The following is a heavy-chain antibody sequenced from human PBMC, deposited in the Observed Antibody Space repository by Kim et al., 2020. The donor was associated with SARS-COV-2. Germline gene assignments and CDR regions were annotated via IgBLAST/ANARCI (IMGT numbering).Heavy chain of an antibody. V-gene: IGHV3-33*01. Sequence: GGSLRLSCAASGFTFSSYGMHWVRQAPGKGLEWVAVIWYDGSNKYYADSVKGRFTISRDNSKNTLYLQMNSLRAEETAVYYCARDPGNYDILTGYYPTHDYWRQGTLVTVSS. CDR3: ARDPGNYDILTGYYPTHDY. J-gene: IGHJ4*02. D-gene: IGHD3-9*01. CDR1: GFTFSSYG. CDR2: IWYDGSNK.